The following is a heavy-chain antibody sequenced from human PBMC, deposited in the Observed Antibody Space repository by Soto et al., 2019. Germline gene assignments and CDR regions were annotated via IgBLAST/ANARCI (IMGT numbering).Heavy chain of an antibody. CDR3: ARRYSSGFDY. J-gene: IGHJ4*02. D-gene: IGHD6-19*01. CDR1: GDSITSTFYY. Sequence: SETLSLTCSVSGDSITSTFYYWGWIRQPPGKGLEWIGTIYYSGSTYYNPSLKSRVTVSVDTSKNQFSLKLSSVTAADTAVYYCARRYSSGFDYWGQGTLVTVSS. CDR2: IYYSGST. V-gene: IGHV4-39*07.